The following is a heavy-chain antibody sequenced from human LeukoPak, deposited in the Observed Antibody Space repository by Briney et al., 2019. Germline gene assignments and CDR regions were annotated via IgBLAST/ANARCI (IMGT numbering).Heavy chain of an antibody. CDR2: ISGSDAGT. D-gene: IGHD1-26*01. J-gene: IGHJ4*02. V-gene: IGHV3-23*01. CDR3: AVRSGSYIDY. CDR1: GFTFNNYA. Sequence: GGSLRLSCAASGFTFNNYAMSWVRQAPGKGLEWVSAISGSDAGTYYADSVKGRFTISRDNAKNSLYLQMNSLRAEDTAVYYCAVRSGSYIDYWGQGTLVTVSS.